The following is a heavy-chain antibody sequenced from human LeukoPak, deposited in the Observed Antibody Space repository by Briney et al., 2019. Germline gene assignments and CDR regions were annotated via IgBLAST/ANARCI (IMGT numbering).Heavy chain of an antibody. V-gene: IGHV1-2*02. CDR2: INPNSGGT. Sequence: ASVKVSCKASGYTFTGYYMHWVRQAPGQGLEWMGWINPNSGGTNYAQKFQGRVTMTRDTSISTAYMELSRLRSDDTAVYYCARWAEDIVVVPAAITGWFDPWGQGTLVTVSS. CDR1: GYTFTGYY. D-gene: IGHD2-2*02. CDR3: ARWAEDIVVVPAAITGWFDP. J-gene: IGHJ5*02.